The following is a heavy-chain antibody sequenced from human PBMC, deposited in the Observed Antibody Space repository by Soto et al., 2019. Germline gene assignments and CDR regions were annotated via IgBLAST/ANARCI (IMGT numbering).Heavy chain of an antibody. CDR2: ISRSSSYT. CDR3: SRDHHRYSGYDYVDY. J-gene: IGHJ4*02. CDR1: GFTFSDYY. Sequence: PGGSLRLSCVASGFTFSDYYVSWIRQAPGKGLEWVSYISRSSSYTNYADSVKGRFTISRDNAKNSLYLQMNSLRAEDTAVHYCSRDHHRYSGYDYVDYWGQGTLVTVSS. V-gene: IGHV3-11*05. D-gene: IGHD5-12*01.